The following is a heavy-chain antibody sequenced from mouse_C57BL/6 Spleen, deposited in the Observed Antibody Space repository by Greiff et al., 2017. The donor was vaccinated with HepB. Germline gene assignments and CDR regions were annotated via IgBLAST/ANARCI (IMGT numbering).Heavy chain of an antibody. Sequence: VQLQQSGAELARPGVSVKLSCKASGYTFTSYGISWVKQRTGQGLEWIGEIYPRSGNTYYNEKFKGKATLTADKSSSTAYMELRSLTSEDSAVYFCARKQLRLPFAYWGQGTLVTVSA. J-gene: IGHJ3*01. CDR3: ARKQLRLPFAY. D-gene: IGHD3-2*02. CDR2: IYPRSGNT. CDR1: GYTFTSYG. V-gene: IGHV1-81*01.